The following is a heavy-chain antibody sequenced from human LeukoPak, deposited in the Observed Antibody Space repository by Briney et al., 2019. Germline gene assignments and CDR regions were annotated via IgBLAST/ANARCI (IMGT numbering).Heavy chain of an antibody. J-gene: IGHJ4*02. Sequence: SETLSLTYTVSGGSISSSNYWGWIRQPPGKGLEWIGYIYHSGNTNYSPSLESRVTMSVDESKNQFSLRVHFVSAADTAVYYCASTRRAAVAGRFDSWGQGTLVTVSS. D-gene: IGHD6-19*01. CDR1: GGSISSSNY. CDR2: IYHSGNT. V-gene: IGHV4-61*05. CDR3: ASTRRAAVAGRFDS.